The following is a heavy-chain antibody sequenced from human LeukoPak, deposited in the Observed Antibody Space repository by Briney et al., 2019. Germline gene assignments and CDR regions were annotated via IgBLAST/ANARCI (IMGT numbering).Heavy chain of an antibody. CDR3: ATWAFYHDLDV. J-gene: IGHJ6*02. CDR2: ISAEGRT. V-gene: IGHV3-43*02. CDR1: GFNIEKYA. D-gene: IGHD3-16*01. Sequence: GGPLRLSCTASGFNIEKYAMHWVRQPPGKGLEWVGVISAEGRTDHADSVRGRFTISRDNSKESLFLQMTSLRDEDTALYYCATWAFYHDLDVWGQGTTVTVSS.